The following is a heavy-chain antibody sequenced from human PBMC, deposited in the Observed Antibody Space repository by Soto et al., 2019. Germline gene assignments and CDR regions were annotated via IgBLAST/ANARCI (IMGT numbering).Heavy chain of an antibody. D-gene: IGHD3-22*01. CDR3: AGSYYYDSIADY. J-gene: IGHJ4*02. CDR1: GGSISSYY. Sequence: SETLSLTCTVSGGSISSYYWSWIRQPPGKGLEWIGYIYYSGSTNYNPSLKSRVTISVDTSKNQFSLKLSSVTAADTAVYYCAGSYYYDSIADYWGQGTLVTVSS. CDR2: IYYSGST. V-gene: IGHV4-59*01.